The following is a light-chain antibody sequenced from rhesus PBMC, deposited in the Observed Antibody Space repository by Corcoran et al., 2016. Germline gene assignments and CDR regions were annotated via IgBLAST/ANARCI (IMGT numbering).Light chain of an antibody. J-gene: IGKJ1*01. CDR2: SPS. V-gene: IGKV1-37*01. CDR3: QQYNSNPRT. CDR1: QAINSN. Sequence: DIQMTQSPSSLSASVGDRVTITCRASQAINSNLAWYQKRPGKAPKPLIYSPSNLESGFPSRFTGGGYGTEFTLSISSLQPEDFATYYCQQYNSNPRTFGQRTKVEIK.